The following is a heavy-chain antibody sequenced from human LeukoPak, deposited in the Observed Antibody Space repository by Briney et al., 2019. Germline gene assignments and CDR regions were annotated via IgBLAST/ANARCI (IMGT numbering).Heavy chain of an antibody. CDR2: MNPNSGNT. CDR3: ARGAWYYDSSGYYGGNWFDP. D-gene: IGHD3-22*01. Sequence: ASVKVSCKASGYTFTSYDINWVRQATGQGLEWMGWMNPNSGNTGYAQKFQGRVTMTRNTSISTAYMELSSLRSEDTAVYYCARGAWYYDSSGYYGGNWFDPWGQGTLVTVSS. J-gene: IGHJ5*02. CDR1: GYTFTSYD. V-gene: IGHV1-8*01.